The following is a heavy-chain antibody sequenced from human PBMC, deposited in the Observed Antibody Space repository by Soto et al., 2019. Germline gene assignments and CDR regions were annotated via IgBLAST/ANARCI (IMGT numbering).Heavy chain of an antibody. CDR2: INPNSGGT. J-gene: IGHJ4*02. Sequence: ASVKVSCKAFGYTFTGYYMHWVRQAPGQGLEWMGWINPNSGGTNYAQKFQGWVTMTRDTSISTAYMELSRLRSDDTAVYYCARGPGMDYYDSSGPWGGLDYGGQGTLVTVSS. D-gene: IGHD3-22*01. V-gene: IGHV1-2*04. CDR3: ARGPGMDYYDSSGPWGGLDY. CDR1: GYTFTGYY.